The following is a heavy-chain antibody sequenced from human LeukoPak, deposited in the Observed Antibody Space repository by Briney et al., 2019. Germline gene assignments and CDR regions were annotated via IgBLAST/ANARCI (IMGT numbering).Heavy chain of an antibody. CDR3: AKDLHGWIFSAGVD. D-gene: IGHD3-3*01. CDR1: GCIFSNYA. Sequence: GGSLRLSCAASGCIFSNYAMNWVRQAPGKGLEWVSGIDANGGSTYYADSVKGRFTISRDNSKNTLYLRMNSLRAEDTAVYYCAKDLHGWIFSAGVDWGQGTLVTVSS. CDR2: IDANGGST. J-gene: IGHJ4*02. V-gene: IGHV3-23*01.